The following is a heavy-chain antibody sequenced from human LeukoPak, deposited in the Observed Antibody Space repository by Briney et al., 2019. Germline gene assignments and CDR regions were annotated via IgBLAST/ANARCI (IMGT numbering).Heavy chain of an antibody. CDR2: ISAYNGNT. Sequence: ASVKVSCKASGGTFSSYAISWVRQAPGQGLEWMGWISAYNGNTNYAQKLQGRVTMTTDTSTSTAYMELRSLRSDDTAVYYCARARVTFGGVIVIAGDYWGQGTLVTVSS. V-gene: IGHV1-18*01. J-gene: IGHJ4*02. CDR3: ARARVTFGGVIVIAGDY. CDR1: GGTFSSYA. D-gene: IGHD3-16*02.